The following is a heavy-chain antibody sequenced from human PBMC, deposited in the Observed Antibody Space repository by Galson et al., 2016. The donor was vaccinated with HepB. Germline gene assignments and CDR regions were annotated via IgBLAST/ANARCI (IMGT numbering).Heavy chain of an antibody. V-gene: IGHV3-7*01. J-gene: IGHJ4*02. CDR2: IKQDGTEI. CDR1: GFTFSSYW. D-gene: IGHD6-19*01. CDR3: ARALFPTSRGAAY. Sequence: SLRLSCAASGFTFSSYWMSWVRQAPGKRLEWVANIKQDGTEIYYVDSVKGRFTISRDNAKDSLFLQMNGLRVEDTAVYYCARALFPTSRGAAYWGQGTLVTVSS.